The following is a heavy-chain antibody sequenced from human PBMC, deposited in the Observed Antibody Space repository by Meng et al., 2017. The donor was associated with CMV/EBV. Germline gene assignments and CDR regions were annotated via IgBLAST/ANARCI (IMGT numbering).Heavy chain of an antibody. CDR1: PYTFIDHH. CDR3: ASSDGDSSSSILDY. CDR2: INPRTGDT. J-gene: IGHJ4*02. D-gene: IGHD6-6*01. V-gene: IGHV1-18*04. Sequence: ASVKVSCKASPYTFIDHHMHWVRQAPGQGLEWMGWINPRTGDTNYAQKLQGRVTMTTDTSTSTAYMELRSLRSDDTAVYYCASSDGDSSSSILDYWGQGTLVTVSS.